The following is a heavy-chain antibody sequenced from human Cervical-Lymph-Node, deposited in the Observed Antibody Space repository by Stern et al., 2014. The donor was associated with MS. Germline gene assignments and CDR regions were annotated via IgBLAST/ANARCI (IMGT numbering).Heavy chain of an antibody. CDR2: FDPEEAET. Sequence: VQLVESGAEVKKPGASVKVSCKLSGNTLTDLSVHWVRQAPGRGLEWMGGFDPEEAETVYAQKFQCRVTMTEDTSTDTAYMELSSLTSEDTAMYYCATVGDIGGYPSLRNWFDPWGQGTRVTVSS. CDR3: ATVGDIGGYPSLRNWFDP. D-gene: IGHD3-22*01. J-gene: IGHJ5*02. CDR1: GNTLTDLS. V-gene: IGHV1-24*01.